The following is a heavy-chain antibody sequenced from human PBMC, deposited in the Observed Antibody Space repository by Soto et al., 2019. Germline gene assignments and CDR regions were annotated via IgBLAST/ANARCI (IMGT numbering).Heavy chain of an antibody. CDR2: ISYDGSNK. CDR3: AKDIAVAGTQYYYYYGMDV. CDR1: GFTFSSYG. Sequence: QVQLVESGGGVVQPGRSLRLSCAASGFTFSSYGMHWVRQAPGKGLEWVAVISYDGSNKYYADSVKGRFTISRDNSKNTLYLQMNSLRAEDTAVYYCAKDIAVAGTQYYYYYGMDVWGQGTTVTVSS. J-gene: IGHJ6*02. D-gene: IGHD6-19*01. V-gene: IGHV3-30*18.